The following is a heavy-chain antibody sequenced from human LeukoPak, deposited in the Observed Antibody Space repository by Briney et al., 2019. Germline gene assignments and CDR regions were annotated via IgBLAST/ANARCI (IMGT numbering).Heavy chain of an antibody. Sequence: ASVKVSCKASGYTFTGYYMHWVRQAPGQGLEWMGWINPNSGGTNYAQKFQGRVTMTRDTSISTAYMELSRLRSDDTAVYYCARLEMATQGPFGAFDIWGQGTMVTVSS. CDR1: GYTFTGYY. J-gene: IGHJ3*02. D-gene: IGHD5-24*01. CDR2: INPNSGGT. V-gene: IGHV1-2*02. CDR3: ARLEMATQGPFGAFDI.